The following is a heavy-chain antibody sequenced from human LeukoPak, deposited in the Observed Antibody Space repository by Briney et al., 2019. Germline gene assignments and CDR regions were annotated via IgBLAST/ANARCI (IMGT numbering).Heavy chain of an antibody. Sequence: SGTLSLTCAVSGGPISSSNWWSWVRQPPGKGLEWIGEIYHSGSTNYNPSLKSRVTISVDKSKNQFSLKLSSVTAADTAVYYCARSLYSSGWTPYFDYWGQGTLVTVSS. CDR3: ARSLYSSGWTPYFDY. CDR2: IYHSGST. J-gene: IGHJ4*02. V-gene: IGHV4-4*02. D-gene: IGHD6-19*01. CDR1: GGPISSSNW.